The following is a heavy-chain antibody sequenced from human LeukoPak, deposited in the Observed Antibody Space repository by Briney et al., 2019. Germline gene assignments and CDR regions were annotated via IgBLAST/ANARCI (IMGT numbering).Heavy chain of an antibody. Sequence: GGSLRLSCAASGFTFSTYAMSWVRQAPGKGLEWVSVISGSGGTTYYADSVKGRFTISRDNSKNTLHLEMNSLRAEGTAVYYCAKGRQWLASLYSDYWGQGSLVTVSS. V-gene: IGHV3-23*01. D-gene: IGHD6-19*01. CDR3: AKGRQWLASLYSDY. J-gene: IGHJ4*02. CDR1: GFTFSTYA. CDR2: ISGSGGTT.